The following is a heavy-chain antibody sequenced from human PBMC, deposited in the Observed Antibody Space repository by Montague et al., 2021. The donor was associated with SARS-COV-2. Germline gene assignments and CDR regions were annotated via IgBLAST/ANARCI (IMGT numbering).Heavy chain of an antibody. Sequence: SETLSLTCAVSGGPISSHYWSFIRQPPGKGLEWIAYINYSGGTNXNPSLKSRVTISVDTSKNHFSLQLRSVTPADTAVYFCARATSVRGAVNWFDPWGQGTLVTVSS. D-gene: IGHD3-10*01. CDR1: GGPISSHY. CDR2: INYSGGT. V-gene: IGHV4-59*11. J-gene: IGHJ5*02. CDR3: ARATSVRGAVNWFDP.